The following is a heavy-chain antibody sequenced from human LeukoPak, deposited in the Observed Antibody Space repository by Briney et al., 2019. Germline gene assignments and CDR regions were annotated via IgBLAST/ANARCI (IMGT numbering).Heavy chain of an antibody. Sequence: PGGSLRLSCAASGFTFSGYAMCWVRQAPGKGLEWVSGISGAVGSTYYADSVKGLFTISRDNSKNTLYLQMNSLRAEDTAVYYCAKDPKIREAVAGTFFDYWGQGTLVPVSS. CDR2: ISGAVGST. CDR3: AKDPKIREAVAGTFFDY. CDR1: GFTFSGYA. J-gene: IGHJ4*02. V-gene: IGHV3-23*01. D-gene: IGHD6-19*01.